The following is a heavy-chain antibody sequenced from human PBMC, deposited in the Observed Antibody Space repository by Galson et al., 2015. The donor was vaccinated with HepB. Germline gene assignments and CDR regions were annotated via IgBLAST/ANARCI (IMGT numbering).Heavy chain of an antibody. CDR2: ISGSDDST. Sequence: SLRLSCAASGFTFSSYNMHWVRQAPGKGLEWVSAISGSDDSTYFADSGKGRFSILRDNSKNTLYLQLNSLRAEDTAVYYCAAHTADGESTFDFWGQGTLVTVSS. J-gene: IGHJ4*02. CDR3: AAHTADGESTFDF. CDR1: GFTFSSYN. V-gene: IGHV3-23*01. D-gene: IGHD4-17*01.